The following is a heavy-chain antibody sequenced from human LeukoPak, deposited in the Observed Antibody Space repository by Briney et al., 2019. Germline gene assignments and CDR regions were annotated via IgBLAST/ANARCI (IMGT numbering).Heavy chain of an antibody. J-gene: IGHJ4*02. CDR2: LYSGGST. V-gene: IGHV3-53*01. Sequence: PGGSLRLFCAASGLTVRSNYMSWVRQAPGKGLEQRPVLYSGGSTYYADSVKGRFTISRDNSKNTLYLQMNSLRAEDTAVYYCARDAPPSIVGATWPRGVYWGQGTLVTVSS. CDR1: GLTVRSNY. D-gene: IGHD1-26*01. CDR3: ARDAPPSIVGATWPRGVY.